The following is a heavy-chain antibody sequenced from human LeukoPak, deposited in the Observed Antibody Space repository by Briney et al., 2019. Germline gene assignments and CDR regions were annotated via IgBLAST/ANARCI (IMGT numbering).Heavy chain of an antibody. CDR1: LHTFMRNA. Sequence: GGSLRLFCAVPLHTFMRNATTCVPHSPGRGVVCGSAISGGGGREYFADAVKGRFTICRDNYKNTLYLQMNSLRAEDTAVYYCAKDVFRAAYGNYEIDYWGQGTLVTVSS. CDR3: AKDVFRAAYGNYEIDY. V-gene: IGHV3-23*01. J-gene: IGHJ4*02. CDR2: ISGGGGRE. D-gene: IGHD4-11*01.